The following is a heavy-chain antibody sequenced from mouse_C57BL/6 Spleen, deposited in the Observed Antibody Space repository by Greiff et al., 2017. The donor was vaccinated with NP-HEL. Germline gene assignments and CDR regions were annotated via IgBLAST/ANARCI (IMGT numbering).Heavy chain of an antibody. J-gene: IGHJ2*01. V-gene: IGHV14-4*01. CDR1: GFNIKDDY. Sequence: VQLQQSGAELVRPGASVKLSCTASGFNIKDDYMHWVKQRPEQGLEWIGWIDPENGDTEYASKFQGKATITADTSSNTAYLQLSSLTSEDTAVYYCTTYYGSSSHWGQGTTLTVSS. CDR3: TTYYGSSSH. D-gene: IGHD1-1*01. CDR2: IDPENGDT.